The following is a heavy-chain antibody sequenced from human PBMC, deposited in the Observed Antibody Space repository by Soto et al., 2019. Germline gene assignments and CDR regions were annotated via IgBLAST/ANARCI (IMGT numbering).Heavy chain of an antibody. D-gene: IGHD3-22*01. Sequence: VQLVESGGGLVKPGGSLRLSCAASGFTFSNAWMNWVRQAPGKGLEWVGRIKSKTDGGTTDYAAPVKGRFTISRDDSKNTLYLXXNSLKTEDTAVYYCSYDSSGYYQGAFDIWGQGTMVTVSS. V-gene: IGHV3-15*07. CDR3: SYDSSGYYQGAFDI. J-gene: IGHJ3*02. CDR2: IKSKTDGGTT. CDR1: GFTFSNAW.